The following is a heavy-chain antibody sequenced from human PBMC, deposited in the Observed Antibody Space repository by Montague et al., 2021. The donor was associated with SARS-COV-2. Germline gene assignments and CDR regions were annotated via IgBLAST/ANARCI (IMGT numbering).Heavy chain of an antibody. CDR3: ARELVRYYYGMDV. CDR2: IWYDGSNK. Sequence: SLRLSCAASGFTFSSYGMHWVRQAPGKGLEWVAVIWYDGSNKYYADSVKGRFTISRDNSKNTLYLQMNSLRAEDTAVYYCARELVRYYYGMDVWGQGTTVTFSS. CDR1: GFTFSSYG. D-gene: IGHD6-6*01. V-gene: IGHV3-33*01. J-gene: IGHJ6*02.